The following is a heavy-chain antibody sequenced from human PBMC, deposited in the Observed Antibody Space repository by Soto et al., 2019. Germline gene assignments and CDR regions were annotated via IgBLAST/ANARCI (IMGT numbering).Heavy chain of an antibody. CDR1: GYTFTSYT. J-gene: IGHJ5*02. CDR2: ISANNGNT. Sequence: QVRLVHSETEVKKPGASVNVSCKASGYTFTSYTISWVRQAPGQGLEWMGWISANNGNTEFAQKFRDRLTMIADTTTSTAYLELRNLRPDDTAVYYCARSLPWFDPWGQGTLVAVSS. CDR3: ARSLPWFDP. V-gene: IGHV1-18*01.